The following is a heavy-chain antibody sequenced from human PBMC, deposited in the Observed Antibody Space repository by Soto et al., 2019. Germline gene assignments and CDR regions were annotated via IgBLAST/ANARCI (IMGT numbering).Heavy chain of an antibody. Sequence: PSETLSLTCAVSGYSISSGYYWGWIRQPPGKGLEWIGSIYHSGSTYYNPSLKSRVTISVDTSKNQFSLKLSSVTAADTAVYYCERHRDFWSGLYGMDVWGQGTKVTVYS. J-gene: IGHJ6*02. V-gene: IGHV4-38-2*01. CDR1: GYSISSGYY. D-gene: IGHD3-3*01. CDR2: IYHSGST. CDR3: ERHRDFWSGLYGMDV.